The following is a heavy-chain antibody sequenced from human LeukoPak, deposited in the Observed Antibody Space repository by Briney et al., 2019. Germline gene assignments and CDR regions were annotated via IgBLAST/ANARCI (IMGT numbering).Heavy chain of an antibody. Sequence: GGSLRLSCAASGFTVSSNYMSWVRRAPGKGLEWVSVIYSGGSTYYADSVKGRFTISRDNSKNTLYLQMNSLRAEDTAVYYCATGKGRGYSGYDWGFDYYYGMDVWGQGTTVTVSS. J-gene: IGHJ6*02. CDR3: ATGKGRGYSGYDWGFDYYYGMDV. CDR2: IYSGGST. D-gene: IGHD5-12*01. CDR1: GFTVSSNY. V-gene: IGHV3-53*01.